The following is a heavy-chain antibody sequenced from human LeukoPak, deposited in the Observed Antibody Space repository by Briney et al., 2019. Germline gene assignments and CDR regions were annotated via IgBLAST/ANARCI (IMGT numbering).Heavy chain of an antibody. Sequence: GGSLRLSCAASGFTFSGYSMNWVRQAPGKGLEWISYISSSGSTIDYADSVKGRFTISRDNAKNSLYLQVNSLRVEDTAVYYCSRLRGYSYGYGDYWGQGTLVTVSS. CDR2: ISSSGSTI. D-gene: IGHD5-18*01. CDR1: GFTFSGYS. V-gene: IGHV3-48*04. CDR3: SRLRGYSYGYGDY. J-gene: IGHJ4*02.